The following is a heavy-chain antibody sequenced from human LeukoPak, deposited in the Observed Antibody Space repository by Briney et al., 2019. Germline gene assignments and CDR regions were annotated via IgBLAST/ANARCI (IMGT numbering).Heavy chain of an antibody. D-gene: IGHD6-19*01. Sequence: SETLSLTCAVYGGSFSGYYWSWIRQPPGKGLEWIGEINHSGSTNYNPSLKSRVTISVDKSKNQFSLKLSSVTAADTAVYYCARLTVVAGTIWFDPWGQGTLVTVSS. CDR3: ARLTVVAGTIWFDP. V-gene: IGHV4-34*01. CDR2: INHSGST. CDR1: GGSFSGYY. J-gene: IGHJ5*02.